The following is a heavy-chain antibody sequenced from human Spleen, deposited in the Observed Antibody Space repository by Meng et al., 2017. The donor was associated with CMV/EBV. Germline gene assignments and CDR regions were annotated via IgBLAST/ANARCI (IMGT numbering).Heavy chain of an antibody. V-gene: IGHV3-9*01. D-gene: IGHD3-16*02. J-gene: IGHJ4*02. CDR2: ISWNSGNI. CDR3: ARGYDYLCGRYRPLDD. Sequence: GGSLRLSCAASGFTFDDYAIHWVRQAPGKGLEWVSGISWNSGNIGYADSVKGRFTISRDNSKNPLYLQMGTLRAEDTAVYYCARGYDYLCGRYRPLDDWGQGTQVTVSS. CDR1: GFTFDDYA.